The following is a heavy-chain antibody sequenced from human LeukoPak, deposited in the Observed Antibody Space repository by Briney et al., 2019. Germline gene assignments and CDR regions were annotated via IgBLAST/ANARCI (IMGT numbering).Heavy chain of an antibody. CDR2: IYSGGST. D-gene: IGHD3-22*01. V-gene: IGHV3-66*01. J-gene: IGHJ4*02. CDR3: AGTNYYDSSGYQPGY. CDR1: GFTVSSNY. Sequence: GGSLRLSCAASGFTVSSNYMSWVRQAPGKGLEWVSVIYSGGSTYYADSVKGRFTISRDNSKNTLYLQMNSLRAEDTAVYYCAGTNYYDSSGYQPGYWGQGTLVTVSS.